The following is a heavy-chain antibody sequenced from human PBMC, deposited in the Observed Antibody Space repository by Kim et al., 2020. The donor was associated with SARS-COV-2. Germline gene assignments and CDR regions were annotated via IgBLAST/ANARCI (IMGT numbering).Heavy chain of an antibody. CDR1: GFTFSRYW. D-gene: IGHD2-15*01. J-gene: IGHJ4*01. CDR2: IYPDGSRT. Sequence: GGSLILSCAASGFTFSRYWMHWVRHPPGKGLEWVSRIYPDGSRTCYADSVKGRFTISRDNAKNSLYLQMNSLRAEDTALYYCARRAVDGSGTHYIDY. CDR3: ARRAVDGSGTHYIDY. V-gene: IGHV3-74*01.